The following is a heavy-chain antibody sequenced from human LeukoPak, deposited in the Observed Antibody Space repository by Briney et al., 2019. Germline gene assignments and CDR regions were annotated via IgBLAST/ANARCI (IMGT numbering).Heavy chain of an antibody. D-gene: IGHD2-21*02. CDR1: GGSISSGSYY. V-gene: IGHV4-61*02. CDR2: IYTSGST. Sequence: SQTLSLTCTVSGGSISSGSYYWSWIRQPAGKGLEWIGRIYTSGSTNYNPSLKSRVTISVDTSKNQFSLKLSSVTAADTAVYYCARGGCGGDCYLGWDYYYYYMDVWGKGTTVTISS. J-gene: IGHJ6*03. CDR3: ARGGCGGDCYLGWDYYYYYMDV.